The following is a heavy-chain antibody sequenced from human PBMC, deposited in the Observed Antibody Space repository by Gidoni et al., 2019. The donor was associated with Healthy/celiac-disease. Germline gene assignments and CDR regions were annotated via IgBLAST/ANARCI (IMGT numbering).Heavy chain of an antibody. CDR1: GFTFDDYA. D-gene: IGHD4-17*01. J-gene: IGHJ2*01. Sequence: EVQLVESGGGLVQPGRSLRLSCAASGFTFDDYAMHWVRQAPGKGLEWVSGISWTSGCIGYADSVKGRFTIARDNAKNSLYLQMNSLRAEDTALYYCGAVTSDFDLWGRGTLVTVSS. CDR3: GAVTSDFDL. V-gene: IGHV3-9*01. CDR2: ISWTSGCI.